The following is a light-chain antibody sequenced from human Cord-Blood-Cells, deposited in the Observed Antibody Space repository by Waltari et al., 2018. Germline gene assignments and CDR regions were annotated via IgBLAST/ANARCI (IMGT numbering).Light chain of an antibody. Sequence: DIQMTQSPSSLSASVGDSVTITCQASQDISNYLNWYQQKPGKAPKPLIYDASNLETGVPSRLSGSGSGTDFTFTISSLQPEDIATYYCQQYDNLPPVVTFGPGTKVDIK. CDR3: QQYDNLPPVVT. CDR1: QDISNY. V-gene: IGKV1-33*01. CDR2: DAS. J-gene: IGKJ3*01.